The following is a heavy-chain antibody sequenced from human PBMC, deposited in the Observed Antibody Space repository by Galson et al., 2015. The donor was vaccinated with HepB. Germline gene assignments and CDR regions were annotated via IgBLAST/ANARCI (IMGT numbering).Heavy chain of an antibody. CDR3: AREVMEPYYGMDV. Sequence: SLRLSCAASRFTFSSYAMHWVRQAPGKGLEWVAVISYDGSNKYYADSVKGRFTISRDNSKNTLYLQMNSLRAEDTAVYYCAREVMEPYYGMDVWGQGTTVTVSS. J-gene: IGHJ6*02. V-gene: IGHV3-30-3*01. CDR1: RFTFSSYA. D-gene: IGHD3-16*01. CDR2: ISYDGSNK.